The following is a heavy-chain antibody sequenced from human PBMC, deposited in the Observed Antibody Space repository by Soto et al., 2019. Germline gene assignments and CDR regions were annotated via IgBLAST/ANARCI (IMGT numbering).Heavy chain of an antibody. D-gene: IGHD3-9*01. Sequence: GASVKASCKASDYTFTNYGITWVRQAPGQGLEWMGWISNYNGKTNYAQILQGRVTMTTDTSTRTAYMELTSLRSDDTATYYCARDQNYDILTGSSHSIDVWGQGTTVTVSS. J-gene: IGHJ6*02. V-gene: IGHV1-18*01. CDR1: DYTFTNYG. CDR3: ARDQNYDILTGSSHSIDV. CDR2: ISNYNGKT.